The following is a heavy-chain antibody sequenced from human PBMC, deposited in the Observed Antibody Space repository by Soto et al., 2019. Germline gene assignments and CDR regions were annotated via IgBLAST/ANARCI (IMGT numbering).Heavy chain of an antibody. CDR1: GGSISSGGYY. V-gene: IGHV4-31*03. CDR2: IYYGGST. J-gene: IGHJ6*02. D-gene: IGHD2-15*01. CDR3: ARGARGYCSGGSCYSGVSYYYYGMDG. Sequence: TLSLTCTVSGGSISSGGYYWSWIRQHPGKGLEWIGYIYYGGSTYYNPSLKSRVTISVDTSKNQFSLKLSSVTAADTAVYYCARGARGYCSGGSCYSGVSYYYYGMDGWGQGTTVTVSS.